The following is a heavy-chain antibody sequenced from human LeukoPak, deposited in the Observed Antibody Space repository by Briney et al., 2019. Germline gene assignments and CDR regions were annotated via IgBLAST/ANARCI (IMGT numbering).Heavy chain of an antibody. CDR1: GFTVSSNY. V-gene: IGHV3-66*01. CDR2: IYSGGST. D-gene: IGHD5-24*01. J-gene: IGHJ3*02. CDR3: ARCSRDGYNLVAFDI. Sequence: GGSLRLSCAASGFTVSSNYMSWVRQAPGKGLEWVSVIYSGGSTYYADSVKGRFTISRDNSKNTLYLQMNSLRAEDTAVYYCARCSRDGYNLVAFDIWGQGTMVTVSS.